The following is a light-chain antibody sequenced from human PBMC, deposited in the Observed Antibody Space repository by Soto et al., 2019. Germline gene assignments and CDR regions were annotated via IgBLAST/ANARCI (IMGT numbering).Light chain of an antibody. Sequence: DVQMTQSPSSLSASVGDRVTITCQASQDIIDYLNWYQQKPGKAPKLLIYDASNLETGVPSRFSGSGSGTDFTFTISSLQPEDIATYYCQHYDNLPTFGGGTKV. CDR3: QHYDNLPT. CDR1: QDIIDY. CDR2: DAS. V-gene: IGKV1-33*01. J-gene: IGKJ4*01.